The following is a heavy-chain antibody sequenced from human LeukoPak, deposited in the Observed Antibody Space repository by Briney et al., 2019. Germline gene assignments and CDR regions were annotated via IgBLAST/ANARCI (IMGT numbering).Heavy chain of an antibody. D-gene: IGHD7-27*01. Sequence: GGSLRLSCAASGFTFSSYAMSWVRQVPGKGLEWVSVISGSGDNTYYADSVKGRFTVSRDNSKNTLFLQMNSLRAEDTAVYYCAKDGGLWVSAHWGDSWGRGTLVTVSS. V-gene: IGHV3-23*01. CDR2: ISGSGDNT. CDR3: AKDGGLWVSAHWGDS. J-gene: IGHJ4*02. CDR1: GFTFSSYA.